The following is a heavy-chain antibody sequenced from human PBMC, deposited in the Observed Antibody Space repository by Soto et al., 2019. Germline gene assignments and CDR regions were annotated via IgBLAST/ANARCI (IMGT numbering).Heavy chain of an antibody. Sequence: GGSLRLSCAASGFTFSSYAMSWVRQAPGKGLEWVSAISGSGGRTYYADSVKGRFTISRDKSKNTLYLQMNSLRAEDTAVYYWAKDPGLSKVTTSGAHWFDPWGQGTMVTVSS. D-gene: IGHD4-17*01. V-gene: IGHV3-23*01. CDR1: GFTFSSYA. CDR2: ISGSGGRT. J-gene: IGHJ5*02. CDR3: AKDPGLSKVTTSGAHWFDP.